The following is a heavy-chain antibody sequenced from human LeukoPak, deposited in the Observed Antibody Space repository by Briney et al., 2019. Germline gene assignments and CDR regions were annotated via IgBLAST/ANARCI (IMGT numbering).Heavy chain of an antibody. CDR3: GGGGGSAPVRYYYYYMDV. J-gene: IGHJ6*03. V-gene: IGHV4-31*03. CDR1: GGSISSGGYY. D-gene: IGHD2/OR15-2a*01. CDR2: IYYSGST. Sequence: SQTLSLTCTVSGGSISSGGYYWSWIRQHPGKGLEWIGYIYYSGSTYYNPSLKSRVTISVDTSKNQFSLKLSSVTAADTAVYYCGGGGGSAPVRYYYYYMDVWGKGTTVTVSS.